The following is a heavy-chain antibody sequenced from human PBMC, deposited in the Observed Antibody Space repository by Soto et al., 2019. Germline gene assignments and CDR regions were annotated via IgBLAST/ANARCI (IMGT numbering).Heavy chain of an antibody. Sequence: QVQLVQSGAEIKKPGASITVSCKASGYYFTGYFVHWVRQAPGQGLEWMGWINPNTGVTHYAQRFQGRVFMTRDTSISTAYLEIKRLTSDDTAVYYCATNLFSSTSRGSDFDPWGQGTLV. V-gene: IGHV1-2*02. D-gene: IGHD6-6*01. J-gene: IGHJ5*02. CDR3: ATNLFSSTSRGSDFDP. CDR2: INPNTGVT. CDR1: GYYFTGYF.